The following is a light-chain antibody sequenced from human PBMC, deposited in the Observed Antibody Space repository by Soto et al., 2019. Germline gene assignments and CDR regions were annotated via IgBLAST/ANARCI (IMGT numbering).Light chain of an antibody. J-gene: IGKJ1*01. CDR2: GTS. V-gene: IGKV3D-15*01. Sequence: EIVMTQSPATLSVSPGERATLSCRASQSVRRNLAWYQQRPGQPPRLLIYGTSTRATDIPARFSGSGSGTEFTLTISSLQSEDFAVYYCQQYNNWPAITFGQGTKVDI. CDR1: QSVRRN. CDR3: QQYNNWPAIT.